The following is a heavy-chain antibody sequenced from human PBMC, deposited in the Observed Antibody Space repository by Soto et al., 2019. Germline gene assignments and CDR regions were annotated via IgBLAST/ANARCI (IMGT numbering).Heavy chain of an antibody. V-gene: IGHV1-69*13. Sequence: ASVRLSCNASAGPSGSYALTWMRQVPGQGLEWMGGIIPIFGTANYAQKCQGRVPVTADESTSTAYMELSSLRSEDRAVYYCASGLAAGTDYLGQGILVTGSA. D-gene: IGHD6-13*01. J-gene: IGHJ4*02. CDR3: ASGLAAGTDY. CDR1: AGPSGSYA. CDR2: IIPIFGTA.